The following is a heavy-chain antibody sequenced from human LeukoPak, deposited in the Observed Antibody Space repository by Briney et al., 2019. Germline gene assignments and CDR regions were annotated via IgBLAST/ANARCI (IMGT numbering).Heavy chain of an antibody. Sequence: GGSLRLSCAASGFTFSTYSMNWVRQAPGEGLEWVSYITSDSNSIYYADSLNGRFTISRDNAKNSLYLQMNSLGDEDTAVYYCAREIRGYYLDYWGRGIPVTVSS. V-gene: IGHV3-48*02. CDR1: GFTFSTYS. CDR3: AREIRGYYLDY. D-gene: IGHD6-25*01. CDR2: ITSDSNSI. J-gene: IGHJ4*02.